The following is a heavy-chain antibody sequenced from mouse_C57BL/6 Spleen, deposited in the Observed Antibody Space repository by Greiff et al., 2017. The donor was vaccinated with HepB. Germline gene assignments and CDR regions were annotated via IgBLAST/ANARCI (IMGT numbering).Heavy chain of an antibody. CDR3: AREGYDYDPYYFDY. J-gene: IGHJ2*01. CDR2: ISDGGSYT. D-gene: IGHD2-4*01. CDR1: GFTFSSYA. Sequence: EVQWVESGGGLVKPGGSLKLSCAASGFTFSSYAMSWVRQTPEKRLEWVATISDGGSYTYYPDNVKGRFTISRDNAKNNLYLQMSHLKSEDTAMYYCAREGYDYDPYYFDYWGQGTTLTVSS. V-gene: IGHV5-4*01.